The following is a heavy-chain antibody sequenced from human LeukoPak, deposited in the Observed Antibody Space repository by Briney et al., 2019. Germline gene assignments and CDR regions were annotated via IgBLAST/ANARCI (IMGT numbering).Heavy chain of an antibody. CDR1: GCTFSSFA. CDR3: AKGKVREFDY. Sequence: PGGSLRLSCAASGCTFSSFAMSWGRKAPGNVLEWVSAISGSGGSTYYADSVKGRFTISRDNSKNTLYLQMNSLRAEDTAVYYCAKGKVREFDYWGQGTLVTVSS. CDR2: ISGSGGST. J-gene: IGHJ4*02. V-gene: IGHV3-23*01.